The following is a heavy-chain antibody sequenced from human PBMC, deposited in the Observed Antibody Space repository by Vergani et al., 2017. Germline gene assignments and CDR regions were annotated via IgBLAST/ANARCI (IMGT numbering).Heavy chain of an antibody. D-gene: IGHD6-19*01. Sequence: QVQLVESGGCVIQPGRSLRLSCAASGFTFGDHGFHWVRRPPGKGLEWVALISYDGTNKYYTNSVRGRFTISRDNSKSTLFLQMNSLRAEDTAVYYCARDGRAVAGTIWFDPWGQGTLVTVSS. CDR1: GFTFGDHG. J-gene: IGHJ5*02. CDR3: ARDGRAVAGTIWFDP. V-gene: IGHV3-30-3*01. CDR2: ISYDGTNK.